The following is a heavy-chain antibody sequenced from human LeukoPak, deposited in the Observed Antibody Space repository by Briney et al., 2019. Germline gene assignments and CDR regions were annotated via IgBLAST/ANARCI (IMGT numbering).Heavy chain of an antibody. Sequence: GRSLRLSCAASGFTFSSYAMHWVRQAPGMGLEWVSAISGSGGSTYYADSVKGRFTISRDNSKNTLYLQMNSLRAEDTAVYYCAKFLKVVAARWFDPWGQGTLVTVSS. V-gene: IGHV3-23*01. D-gene: IGHD2-15*01. CDR3: AKFLKVVAARWFDP. J-gene: IGHJ5*02. CDR1: GFTFSSYA. CDR2: ISGSGGST.